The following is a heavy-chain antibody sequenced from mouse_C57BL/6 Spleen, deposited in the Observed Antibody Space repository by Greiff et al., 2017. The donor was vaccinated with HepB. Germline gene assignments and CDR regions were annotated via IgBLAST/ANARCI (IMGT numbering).Heavy chain of an antibody. J-gene: IGHJ4*01. CDR3: TRVGDQAVYYYAMDY. CDR2: ISSGGDYI. D-gene: IGHD3-2*02. CDR1: GFTFSSYA. Sequence: EVKLVESGAGLVKPGGSLKLSCAASGFTFSSYAMSWVRQTPEERLEWVAYISSGGDYIYYADTVKGRFTISRDNARNTLYLQMSSLKSEDTAMYYCTRVGDQAVYYYAMDYWGQGTSVTVSS. V-gene: IGHV5-9-1*02.